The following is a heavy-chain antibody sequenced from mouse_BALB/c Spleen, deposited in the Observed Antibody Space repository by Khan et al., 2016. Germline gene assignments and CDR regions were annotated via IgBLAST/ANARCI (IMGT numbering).Heavy chain of an antibody. J-gene: IGHJ1*01. CDR1: GYTFTNSG. V-gene: IGHV9-1*02. CDR2: INTYTGEP. Sequence: QIQLVQSGPELKKPGETVKISCKASGYTFTNSGMNWVKQAPGKGLKWVGWINTYTGEPTYADDFKGRFAFSLETSASTAYLQINNLRNEDMTTCLCARGAMVTTGRDFDVWGAGTTVTVSS. D-gene: IGHD2-2*01. CDR3: ARGAMVTTGRDFDV.